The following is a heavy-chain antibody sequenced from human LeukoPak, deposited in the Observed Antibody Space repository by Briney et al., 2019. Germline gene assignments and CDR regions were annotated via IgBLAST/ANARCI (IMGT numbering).Heavy chain of an antibody. D-gene: IGHD5-18*01. J-gene: IGHJ5*02. CDR1: GFTVSSNY. CDR3: ARTAMVSRNSPNWCDP. CDR2: IYSGGST. Sequence: GGSLRLSCAASGFTVSSNYMSWVRQAPGKGLEWVSVIYSGGSTYYADSVKGRFTISRDNSKNTLYLQMNSLRAEDTAVYYCARTAMVSRNSPNWCDPWGQGTLVTVSS. V-gene: IGHV3-66*01.